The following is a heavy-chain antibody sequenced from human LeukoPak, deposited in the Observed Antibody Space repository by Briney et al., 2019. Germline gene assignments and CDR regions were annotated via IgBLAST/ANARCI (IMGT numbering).Heavy chain of an antibody. Sequence: SVKVSCKASGGTFSSYAISWVRQAPGQGLEWMGGIIPIFGTANYAQKFQGRVTITADESTSTAYMELRSLRSDDTAVYYCARDQSMRRYDFWSGYYTGDAFDIWGQGTMVTVSS. D-gene: IGHD3-3*01. CDR2: IIPIFGTA. V-gene: IGHV1-69*13. CDR1: GGTFSSYA. CDR3: ARDQSMRRYDFWSGYYTGDAFDI. J-gene: IGHJ3*02.